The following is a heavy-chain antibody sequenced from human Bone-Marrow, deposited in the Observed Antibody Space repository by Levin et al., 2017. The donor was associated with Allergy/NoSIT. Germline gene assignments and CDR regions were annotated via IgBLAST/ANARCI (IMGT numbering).Heavy chain of an antibody. V-gene: IGHV3-23*01. Sequence: GESLKISCAASGFTFSSYAMSWVRQAPGKGLEWVSAISGSGGSTYYADSVEGRFTISRDNSKNTLYLQMNSLRAEDTAVYYCAKGDHPYIWGSSADYWGQGTLVTVSS. CDR2: ISGSGGST. J-gene: IGHJ4*02. CDR3: AKGDHPYIWGSSADY. CDR1: GFTFSSYA. D-gene: IGHD3-16*01.